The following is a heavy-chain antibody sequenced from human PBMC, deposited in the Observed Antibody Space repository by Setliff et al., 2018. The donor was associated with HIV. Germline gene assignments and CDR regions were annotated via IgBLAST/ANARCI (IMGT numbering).Heavy chain of an antibody. D-gene: IGHD2-15*01. CDR1: GYTFTSFG. Sequence: ASVKVSCKASGYTFTSFGINWVRQAPGQGLEWMGWISANNGNTNYAQKLQGRVTMTTDTSTSTAYMELRSLRSDDTAVYYCARDIVVVVAAPDAFDIWGQGTMVTVSS. CDR3: ARDIVVVVAAPDAFDI. J-gene: IGHJ3*02. CDR2: ISANNGNT. V-gene: IGHV1-18*01.